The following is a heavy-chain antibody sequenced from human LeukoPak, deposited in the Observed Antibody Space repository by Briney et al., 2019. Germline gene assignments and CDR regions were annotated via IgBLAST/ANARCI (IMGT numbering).Heavy chain of an antibody. CDR3: AKDRWGSANNLVDIYFDY. J-gene: IGHJ4*02. Sequence: GGSLRLSCAASGFTFEKHAMSWVRQAPGKGLEWVASISGGATRTSFADSVQGRFFISRDNLKNMVTLQMNSLRAEDTAIYYCAKDRWGSANNLVDIYFDYWGQGTLVTVSS. V-gene: IGHV3-23*01. CDR1: GFTFEKHA. CDR2: ISGGATRT. D-gene: IGHD3-16*01.